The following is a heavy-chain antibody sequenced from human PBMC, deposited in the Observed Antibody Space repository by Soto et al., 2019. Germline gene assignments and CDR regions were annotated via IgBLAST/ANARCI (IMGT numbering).Heavy chain of an antibody. CDR1: GGSISSGGYY. V-gene: IGHV4-39*02. D-gene: IGHD3-10*01. CDR3: AKETHGSGSYYNPAPLLRYYGMDV. Sequence: ETLSLTCTVSGGSISSGGYYWSWIRQPPGEGLEWIGTFHYSENTYYNPSLESRVTISVDTSKNQFSLKVSSVTVADTAVYYCAKETHGSGSYYNPAPLLRYYGMDVWGQGTTVTVSS. CDR2: FHYSENT. J-gene: IGHJ6*02.